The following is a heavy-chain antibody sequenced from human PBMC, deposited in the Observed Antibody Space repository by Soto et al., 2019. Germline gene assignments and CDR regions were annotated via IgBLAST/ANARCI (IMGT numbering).Heavy chain of an antibody. CDR3: ARVWRRGGPVQLERRVTTINMDV. V-gene: IGHV3-21*01. J-gene: IGHJ6*03. Sequence: GGSLRLSCAASGFTFSSYSMNWVRQAPGKGLEWVSSISSSSSYIYYADSVKGRFTISRDNAKNSLYLQMNSLRAEDTAVYYCARVWRRGGPVQLERRVTTINMDVWGKGTTVTVSS. CDR2: ISSSSSYI. CDR1: GFTFSSYS. D-gene: IGHD1-1*01.